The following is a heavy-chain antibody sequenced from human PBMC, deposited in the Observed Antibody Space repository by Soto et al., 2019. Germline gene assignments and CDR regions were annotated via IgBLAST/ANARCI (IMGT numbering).Heavy chain of an antibody. D-gene: IGHD3-3*01. CDR3: AKDGGYDFWSGYYDYFDY. J-gene: IGHJ4*02. CDR2: ISGSGGST. CDR1: GFTFSSYA. Sequence: GGSLRLSCAASGFTFSSYAMSWVRQAPGKGLEWVSAISGSGGSTYYADSVKGRFTTSSDNSKNTLYLQMNSLRAEDTAVYYCAKDGGYDFWSGYYDYFDYCGQGTLVTVSS. V-gene: IGHV3-23*01.